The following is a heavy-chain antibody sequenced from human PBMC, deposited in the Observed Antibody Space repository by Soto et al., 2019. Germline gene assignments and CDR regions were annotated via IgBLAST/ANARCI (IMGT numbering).Heavy chain of an antibody. CDR1: GDSITSNSYF. V-gene: IGHV4-39*01. CDR2: IYYSGST. J-gene: IGHJ4*02. Sequence: SETLSLTCTVSGDSITSNSYFWAWIRQPPGKGLEWIGSIYYSGSTYHNPSLKSRVTISVDRSNNQFSLKLTSVTAADAAVYYCARHFSVDHFDYWGQGALVTVSS. D-gene: IGHD3-9*01. CDR3: ARHFSVDHFDY.